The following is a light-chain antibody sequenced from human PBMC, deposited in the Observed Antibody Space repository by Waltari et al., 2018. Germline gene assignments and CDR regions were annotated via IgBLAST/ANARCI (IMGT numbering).Light chain of an antibody. CDR2: AAS. Sequence: DIQMTQSPSSLSASVGDRVTITCRASQSINSYLNWYQQKPGKAPQLLIYAASSLQSGVPSRFSGSGSGTDFTLTISSLQPEDFATFYCQQSYSTPQTFGQGTKVEIK. J-gene: IGKJ1*01. V-gene: IGKV1-39*01. CDR3: QQSYSTPQT. CDR1: QSINSY.